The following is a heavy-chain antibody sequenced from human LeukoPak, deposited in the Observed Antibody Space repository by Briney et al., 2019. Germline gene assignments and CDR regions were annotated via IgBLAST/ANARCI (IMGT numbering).Heavy chain of an antibody. J-gene: IGHJ4*02. Sequence: SETLSLTCTVSGYSISSGYYWGWIRQPPGKGLEWIGSIYHSGSTYYKSSLKSRVTISVDTSKNQFSLKLSSVTAADTAVYYCARGPRGPDPMVVTASHFDYWGQGTLVTVSS. CDR3: ARGPRGPDPMVVTASHFDY. CDR1: GYSISSGYY. D-gene: IGHD2-21*02. V-gene: IGHV4-38-2*02. CDR2: IYHSGST.